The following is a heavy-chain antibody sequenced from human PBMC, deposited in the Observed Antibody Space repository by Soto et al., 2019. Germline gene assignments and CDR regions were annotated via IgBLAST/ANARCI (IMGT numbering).Heavy chain of an antibody. D-gene: IGHD6-19*01. CDR1: GGSISSDGYS. CDR3: ARARGGIVVY. J-gene: IGHJ4*02. Sequence: PSETLSLTCAVSGGSISSDGYSWRWIRQPPGKGLEWIGYIYHSGSTYYNPSLKSRVTISVDRSKNQFSLKLSSVTDADTAVYYCARARGGIVVYWGQGTLVTVSS. CDR2: IYHSGST. V-gene: IGHV4-30-2*01.